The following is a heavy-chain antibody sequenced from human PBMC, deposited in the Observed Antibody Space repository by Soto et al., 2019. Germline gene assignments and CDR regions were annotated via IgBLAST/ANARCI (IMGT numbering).Heavy chain of an antibody. V-gene: IGHV4-31*03. CDR3: ARWWSGSRQGFDP. CDR2: IYYSGST. J-gene: IGHJ5*02. D-gene: IGHD3-3*01. CDR1: GGSISSGDYY. Sequence: QVQLQESGPGLVKPSQTLSLTCTVSGGSISSGDYYWSWIRQHPGKGLEWIGYIYYSGSTYYIPTLKTRVTISVDTSKNQFSLMLSSVTAADTAVYYCARWWSGSRQGFDPWGQGTLVSVSS.